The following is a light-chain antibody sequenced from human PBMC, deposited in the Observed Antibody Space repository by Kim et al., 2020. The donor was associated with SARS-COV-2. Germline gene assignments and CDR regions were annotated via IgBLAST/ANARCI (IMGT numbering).Light chain of an antibody. CDR2: EVS. V-gene: IGLV2-8*01. Sequence: GQSVTISCTGTSSDVGGYNYVSWYQQHPGKAPKIMIYEVSKRPSGVPDRFSGSKSGNTASLTVSGLQAEDEADYYCSSYAGSSDLVFGGGTKLTVL. J-gene: IGLJ2*01. CDR3: SSYAGSSDLV. CDR1: SSDVGGYNY.